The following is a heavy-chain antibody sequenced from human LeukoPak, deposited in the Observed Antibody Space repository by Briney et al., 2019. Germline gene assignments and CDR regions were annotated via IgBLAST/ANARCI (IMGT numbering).Heavy chain of an antibody. CDR2: ISGSGGST. D-gene: IGHD2-2*02. J-gene: IGHJ4*02. V-gene: IGHV3-23*01. CDR3: AKGYTAYFDY. CDR1: GFTFSSYA. Sequence: PGGSLRLSCAVSGFTFSSYAMSWVRQAAGKGLEWVSAISGSGGSTYYADSVKGRFTISRDNSKNTLYLQMDSLRAEDTAVYYCAKGYTAYFDYWGQGTLVTVSS.